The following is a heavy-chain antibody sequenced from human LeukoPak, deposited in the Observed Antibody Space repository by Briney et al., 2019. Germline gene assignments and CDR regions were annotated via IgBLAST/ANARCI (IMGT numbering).Heavy chain of an antibody. CDR3: ARDNLRGRWLQSWFDP. CDR1: GFTFSSYS. CDR2: VSSSSSYI. V-gene: IGHV3-21*01. D-gene: IGHD5-24*01. J-gene: IGHJ5*02. Sequence: GGSLRLSCAASGFTFSSYSMNWVRQAPGKGLEWVSSVSSSSSYIYYADSVKGRFTISRDNAKNSLYLQMNSLRAEDTAVYYCARDNLRGRWLQSWFDPWGQGTLVTVSS.